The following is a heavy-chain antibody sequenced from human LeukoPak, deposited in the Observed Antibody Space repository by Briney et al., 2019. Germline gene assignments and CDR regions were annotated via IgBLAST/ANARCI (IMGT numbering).Heavy chain of an antibody. CDR2: ISGSGGST. J-gene: IGHJ4*02. V-gene: IGHV3-23*01. D-gene: IGHD3-3*01. Sequence: GGSLRLSCAASGFTFSSYATSWVRQAPGKGLEWVSAISGSGGSTYYADSVKGRFTISRDNSKNTLYLQMNSLRAEDTAVYYCANGFWSGYLDYWGQGTLVTVSS. CDR3: ANGFWSGYLDY. CDR1: GFTFSSYA.